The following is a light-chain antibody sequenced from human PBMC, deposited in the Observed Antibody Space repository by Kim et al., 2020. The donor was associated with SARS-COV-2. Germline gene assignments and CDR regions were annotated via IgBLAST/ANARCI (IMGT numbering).Light chain of an antibody. Sequence: GQSITIYCTGIRDDVGIYNCVSWYPHHPGKAPKRVIYVVNQLPSGISTRFSGSKSANTASLTISGLHAEDEGDYYCCSYAGPYTVIFGGGTQLTVL. CDR1: RDDVGIYNC. CDR3: CSYAGPYTVI. V-gene: IGLV2-23*02. CDR2: VVN. J-gene: IGLJ2*01.